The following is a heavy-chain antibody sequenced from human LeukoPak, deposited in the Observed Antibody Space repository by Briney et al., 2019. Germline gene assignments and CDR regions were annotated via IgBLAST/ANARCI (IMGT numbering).Heavy chain of an antibody. Sequence: GASVKVSCKASGYSFTGHYMHWVRQAPGQGPEWMGWISAYNGNTNYAQKLQGRVTMTTDTSTSTAYMELRSLRSDDTAVYYCARALPIGGSGGPAGINAFDIWGQGTMVTVSS. J-gene: IGHJ3*02. CDR1: GYSFTGHY. CDR3: ARALPIGGSGGPAGINAFDI. V-gene: IGHV1-18*04. CDR2: ISAYNGNT. D-gene: IGHD3-10*01.